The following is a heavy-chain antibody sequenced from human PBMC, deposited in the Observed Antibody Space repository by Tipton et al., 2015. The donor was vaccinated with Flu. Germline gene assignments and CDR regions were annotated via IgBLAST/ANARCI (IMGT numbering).Heavy chain of an antibody. CDR2: ISWNSGSI. V-gene: IGHV3-9*01. CDR1: GFTFDDYA. CDR3: ANGKWELGY. Sequence: SLRLSCAASGFTFDDYAMHWVRQAPGKGLEWVSGISWNSGSIGYADSVKGRFTISRDNAKNSLYLQMNSLRAEDTALYYCANGKWELGYWGQGTLVTVSS. D-gene: IGHD1-26*01. J-gene: IGHJ4*02.